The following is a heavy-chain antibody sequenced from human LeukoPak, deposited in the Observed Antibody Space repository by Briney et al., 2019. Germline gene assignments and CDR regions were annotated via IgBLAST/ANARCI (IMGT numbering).Heavy chain of an antibody. J-gene: IGHJ4*02. CDR1: VDSISSGDYY. D-gene: IGHD3-10*01. CDR2: IYYSGST. CDR3: ARAGAQGSGSYSNFDY. Sequence: SETLSLTCTFSVDSISSGDYYWSWIRQPPGKGLEWIGYIYYSGSTYYNPSLKSRVTISVDTSKNQFSLKLSSVTAADTAVYYCARAGAQGSGSYSNFDYWGQGTLVTVSS. V-gene: IGHV4-30-4*08.